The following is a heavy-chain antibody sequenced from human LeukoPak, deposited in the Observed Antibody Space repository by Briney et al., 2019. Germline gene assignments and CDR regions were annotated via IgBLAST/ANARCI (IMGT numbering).Heavy chain of an antibody. V-gene: IGHV4-59*01. D-gene: IGHD3-9*01. CDR2: IYYSGST. J-gene: IGHJ4*02. CDR1: GGSMNSYY. CDR3: ARDVRTINVLTGYYRPYYFDY. Sequence: SETLSLTCSVSGGSMNSYYWSWIRQSPGKGLEWIGYIYYSGSTNYNPSLKSRVTISVDTSKNQFSLKLTSVSAADTAVYYCARDVRTINVLTGYYRPYYFDYWGQGTLVTVSS.